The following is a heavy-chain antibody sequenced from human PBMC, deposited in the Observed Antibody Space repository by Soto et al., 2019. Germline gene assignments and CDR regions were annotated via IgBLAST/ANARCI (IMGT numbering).Heavy chain of an antibody. J-gene: IGHJ4*02. V-gene: IGHV4-59*08. CDR1: GGSISGYY. D-gene: IGHD3-16*01. CDR3: ARHVGGRLRYLDC. Sequence: QVQLQESGPGLVKPSETLSLTCTVSGGSISGYYWSWIRQPPGKGLEWIGHIYHNGNTKDNPSLESRVTVSVATPKNQFSLQLSSVTAADTAVYYCARHVGGRLRYLDCWGKGTMVTVSS. CDR2: IYHNGNT.